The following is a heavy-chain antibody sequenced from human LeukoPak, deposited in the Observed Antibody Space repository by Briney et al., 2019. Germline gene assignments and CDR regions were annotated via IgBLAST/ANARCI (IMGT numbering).Heavy chain of an antibody. V-gene: IGHV4-4*02. D-gene: IGHD1-1*01. Sequence: SETLSLTCAVSGGSISSNNWWGWVRRPPGKGLEWIGEIYHSGSPNYNPSLKSRVTISVDKSRNHFSLNLSSVTAADTAVYYCARVNINNWHSCDYWGQGTLVTVSS. CDR2: IYHSGSP. CDR1: GGSISSNNW. J-gene: IGHJ4*02. CDR3: ARVNINNWHSCDY.